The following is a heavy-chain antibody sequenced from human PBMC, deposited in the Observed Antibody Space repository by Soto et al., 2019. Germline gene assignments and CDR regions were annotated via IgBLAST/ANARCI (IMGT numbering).Heavy chain of an antibody. Sequence: SETLSLTCTVSGGSISSYYWSWIRQPPGKGLEWIGYIYYSGSTNYNPSLKSRVTISVDTSKNQFSLKLSSVTAADTAVYYCARAYDILTGYYFGACDIWGQGTMVTVS. CDR3: ARAYDILTGYYFGACDI. V-gene: IGHV4-59*01. J-gene: IGHJ3*02. D-gene: IGHD3-9*01. CDR2: IYYSGST. CDR1: GGSISSYY.